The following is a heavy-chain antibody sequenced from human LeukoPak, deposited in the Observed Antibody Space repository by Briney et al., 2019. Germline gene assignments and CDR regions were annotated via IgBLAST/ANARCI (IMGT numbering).Heavy chain of an antibody. Sequence: ASVKVSCKASGYTFTSYYMHWVREAPGQGLEWMGIINPSGGSTSYAQKFQGRVTMTRDTSTSTVYMELSSLRSEDTAVYYCARDEGATYYYYYGMDVWGQGTTVTVSS. CDR1: GYTFTSYY. J-gene: IGHJ6*02. CDR3: ARDEGATYYYYYGMDV. V-gene: IGHV1-46*01. D-gene: IGHD1-26*01. CDR2: INPSGGST.